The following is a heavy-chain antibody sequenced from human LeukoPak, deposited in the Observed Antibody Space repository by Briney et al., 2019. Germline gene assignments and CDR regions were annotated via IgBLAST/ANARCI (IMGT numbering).Heavy chain of an antibody. V-gene: IGHV3-23*01. CDR2: ISGSGDYT. D-gene: IGHD2-21*02. J-gene: IGHJ4*02. CDR1: GFTFSSYA. Sequence: GGSLRLSCAASGFTFSSYAMSWVRQAPGKGLEWVSAISGSGDYTYSADSVKGRSTISRDNSKNTLYLQMNSLRAEDTAIYYCAKQAVTAEYFVYWGQGTLVTVSS. CDR3: AKQAVTAEYFVY.